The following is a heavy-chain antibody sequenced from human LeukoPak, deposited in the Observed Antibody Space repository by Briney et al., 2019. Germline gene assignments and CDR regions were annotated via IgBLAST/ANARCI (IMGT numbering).Heavy chain of an antibody. CDR3: AKVGGAVAGTMDYFDY. J-gene: IGHJ4*02. Sequence: GGSLRLSCAASGFTFSSYAMSWVRQAPGKGLEWVSAISGSGGSTYYADSVKGRFTISRDNSKNTLYLQMNSLRAEDTAVYYCAKVGGAVAGTMDYFDYWGQGTLVTVSS. CDR2: ISGSGGST. CDR1: GFTFSSYA. V-gene: IGHV3-23*01. D-gene: IGHD6-19*01.